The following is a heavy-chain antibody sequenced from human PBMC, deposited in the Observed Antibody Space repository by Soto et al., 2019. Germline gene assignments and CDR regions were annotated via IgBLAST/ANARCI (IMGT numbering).Heavy chain of an antibody. CDR2: IGGSGSNT. CDR1: GFTFSNYA. V-gene: IGHV3-23*01. D-gene: IGHD2-2*01. Sequence: EGQLLESGEGLVQPGGSLKLSCAASGFTFSNYAMSWVRQAPGKGLEWVSGIGGSGSNTYYADSVKGRFTISRDNSKNTLCLQLNGLRALDTAEYYWPRVVGYFANPYGMDFWGQGTTVTVSS. J-gene: IGHJ6*02. CDR3: PRVVGYFANPYGMDF.